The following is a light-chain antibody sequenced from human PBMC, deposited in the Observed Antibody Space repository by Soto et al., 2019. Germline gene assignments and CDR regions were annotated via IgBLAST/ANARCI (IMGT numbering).Light chain of an antibody. CDR1: SSDVGGFNY. J-gene: IGLJ1*01. CDR3: CSYTSSSTLV. CDR2: DVN. Sequence: QSALTQPASVSGSPVQSITISCTGTSSDVGGFNYVSWYQQHPGKAPKLMIYDVNNRPSGVSNRFSGSKSGNTASLTISGLLAEDEADYYCCSYTSSSTLVFGTGT. V-gene: IGLV2-14*01.